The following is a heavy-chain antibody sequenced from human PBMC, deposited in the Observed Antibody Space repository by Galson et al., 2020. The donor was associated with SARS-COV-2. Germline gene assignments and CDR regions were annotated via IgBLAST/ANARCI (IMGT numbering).Heavy chain of an antibody. D-gene: IGHD3-22*01. J-gene: IGHJ4*02. CDR2: IYWDDDK. CDR1: GFSLSTSGVG. Sequence: SGPTLVKPTQTLTLTCTFSGFSLSTSGVGVGWIRQPPGKALEWLALIYWDDDKRYSPSLKSRLTITKDTSKNQVVLTMTNMDPVDTATYYCARHRMTMIGDYWGQGTLVTGSS. V-gene: IGHV2-5*02. CDR3: ARHRMTMIGDY.